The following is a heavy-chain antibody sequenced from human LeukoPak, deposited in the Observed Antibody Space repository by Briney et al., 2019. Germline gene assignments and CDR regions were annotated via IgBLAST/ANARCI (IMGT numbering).Heavy chain of an antibody. J-gene: IGHJ3*02. CDR1: GYTFTDYY. Sequence: ASVKVSCKASGYTFTDYYMHWVRQAPGQGPEWMGWIKPNSGGTSYTQKFQGRVTMTRDTSTSTVYMELSRLRSDDTAVYYCARLTYYDFWSGYNYAFDIWGQGTMVTVSS. CDR2: IKPNSGGT. D-gene: IGHD3-3*01. V-gene: IGHV1-2*02. CDR3: ARLTYYDFWSGYNYAFDI.